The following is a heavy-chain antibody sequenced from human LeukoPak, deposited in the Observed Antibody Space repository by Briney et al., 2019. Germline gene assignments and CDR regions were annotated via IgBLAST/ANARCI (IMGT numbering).Heavy chain of an antibody. CDR1: GGTFSSYA. CDR2: IIPIFGTA. V-gene: IGHV1-69*13. Sequence: SVKVSCKASGGTFSSYAISWVRQAPGQGLGWMGGIIPIFGTANYAQKFQGRVTITADESTSTAYMELRSLRSEDTAVYYCAGYSSSWGFYYYMDVWGKGTTVTVSS. D-gene: IGHD6-13*01. J-gene: IGHJ6*03. CDR3: AGYSSSWGFYYYMDV.